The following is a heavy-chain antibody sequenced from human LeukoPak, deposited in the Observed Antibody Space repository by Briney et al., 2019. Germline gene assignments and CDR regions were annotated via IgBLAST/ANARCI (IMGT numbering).Heavy chain of an antibody. CDR2: ISAYNGNT. V-gene: IGHV1-18*01. D-gene: IGHD6-19*01. CDR1: GYTFTSYG. CDR3: ARDLGDSSGWPSYYYYYYGMDV. Sequence: ASVKVSCKASGYTFTSYGISWVRQAPGQGLEWMGWISAYNGNTNYAQKLQGRVTMTTDTSTSTAYMELRSLRSDDTAVYYCARDLGDSSGWPSYYYYYYGMDVWGQGTTVTVSS. J-gene: IGHJ6*02.